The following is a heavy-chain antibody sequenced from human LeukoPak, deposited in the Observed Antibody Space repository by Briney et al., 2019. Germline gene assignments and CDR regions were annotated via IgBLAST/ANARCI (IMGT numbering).Heavy chain of an antibody. V-gene: IGHV3-23*01. J-gene: IGHJ4*02. D-gene: IGHD3-22*01. CDR2: ISNNGGYT. Sequence: PGGSLRLSCAASGFTFSSSAMSWVRQAPGKGLEWVSAISNNGGYTYYADSVQGRFTISRDNSKSTLCLQMNSLRAEDTAVYYCATVIDNSGSLGFWGQGTLVTVSS. CDR3: ATVIDNSGSLGF. CDR1: GFTFSSSA.